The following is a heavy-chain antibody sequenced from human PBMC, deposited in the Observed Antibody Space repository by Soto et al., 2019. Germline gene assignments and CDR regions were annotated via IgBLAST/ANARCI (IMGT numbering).Heavy chain of an antibody. V-gene: IGHV3-9*01. J-gene: IGHJ4*02. CDR2: ISWNSGSI. Sequence: EVQLVESGGGLVQPGRSLRLSCAASGFTFDDYAMHWVRQAPGKGLEWVSGISWNSGSIGYADSVKGRFTISRDNAKNSLYLQMNRLRAEDRDLYYCEKGGELLTEGGGYWGQGTLVTVSS. CDR1: GFTFDDYA. D-gene: IGHD2-15*01. CDR3: EKGGELLTEGGGY.